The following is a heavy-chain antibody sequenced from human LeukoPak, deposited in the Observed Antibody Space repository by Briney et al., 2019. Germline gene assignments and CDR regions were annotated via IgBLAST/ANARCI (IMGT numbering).Heavy chain of an antibody. CDR3: ARDRGDIRGDAFDI. CDR1: RFTFSSYS. Sequence: GGSLRLSCAASRFTFSSYSMNWVRQAPGKGLEWVSSISSSSSYIYYADSVKGRFTISRDNAKNSLYLQMNSLRAEDTAVYYCARDRGDIRGDAFDIWGQGTMVTVSS. D-gene: IGHD3-9*01. CDR2: ISSSSSYI. V-gene: IGHV3-21*01. J-gene: IGHJ3*02.